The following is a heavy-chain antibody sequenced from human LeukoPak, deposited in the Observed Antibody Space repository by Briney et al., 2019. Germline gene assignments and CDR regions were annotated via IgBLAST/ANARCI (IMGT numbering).Heavy chain of an antibody. Sequence: GASVKVSCKGSGYTFTDYYLHWVRQAPGQGLEWVGYINPGDGGTRSPPNFRGSVTMTTDASSSTVYMELSRLTSDDTAIYYCAREGDGLLSKDLDYWGQGTLVTVSS. CDR3: AREGDGLLSKDLDY. D-gene: IGHD2-15*01. CDR1: GYTFTDYY. J-gene: IGHJ4*02. V-gene: IGHV1-2*02. CDR2: INPGDGGT.